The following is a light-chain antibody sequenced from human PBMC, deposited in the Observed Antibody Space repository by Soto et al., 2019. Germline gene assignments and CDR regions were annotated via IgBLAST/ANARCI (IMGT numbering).Light chain of an antibody. J-gene: IGKJ1*01. V-gene: IGKV3-20*01. CDR1: QSVNGNF. CDR3: LQHNSYPWT. Sequence: EIVLTQSPGTLSLSPGARATLSCRASQSVNGNFLAWYQQKPGQAPRLLIYAASSRATGVPDRFSGSGSGTDFSLTISRLEPEDFATYYCLQHNSYPWTFGQGTRVEIK. CDR2: AAS.